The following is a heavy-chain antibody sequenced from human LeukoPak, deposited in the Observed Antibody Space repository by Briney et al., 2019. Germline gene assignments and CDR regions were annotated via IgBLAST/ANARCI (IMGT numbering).Heavy chain of an antibody. CDR3: AIVAVTPKGAFDY. CDR2: IFPGDSDT. V-gene: IGHV5-51*01. J-gene: IGHJ4*02. CDR1: GYSFTSYW. Sequence: GESLKISCKGSGYSFTSYWIGWVRQMPGKGLEWMGIIFPGDSDTRYSPSFQGQVTVSADKSISTAYLQWSSLKASDTAMYYCAIVAVTPKGAFDYWGQGTLVTVSS. D-gene: IGHD6-19*01.